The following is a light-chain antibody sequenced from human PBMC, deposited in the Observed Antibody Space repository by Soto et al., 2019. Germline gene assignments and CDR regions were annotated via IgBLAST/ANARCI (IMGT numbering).Light chain of an antibody. Sequence: EVGLTQSPGTLSLSPGERVTLSCRASQSVVSSYLAWYQQKPGRAPRLLFYSASSRATGIPDRFSGSGSGTDFTLTISRLEPDDFAVYYCHHFGSLPETFGQGTNVE. CDR1: QSVVSSY. CDR2: SAS. J-gene: IGKJ1*01. CDR3: HHFGSLPET. V-gene: IGKV3-20*01.